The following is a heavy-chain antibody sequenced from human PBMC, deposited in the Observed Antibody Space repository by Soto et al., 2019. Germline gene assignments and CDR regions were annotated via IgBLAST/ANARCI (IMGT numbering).Heavy chain of an antibody. D-gene: IGHD3-22*01. CDR2: IYYSGST. V-gene: IGHV4-39*01. Sequence: QLQLQESGPGLVKPSETLSLTCTVSGGSISSSSYYWGWIRQPPGKGLEWIGSIYYSGSTYYNPSLKRRVTISVDTSKNQFSLKLSSVTAADTAVYYCARGVSSGCHDYWGQGTLVTVSS. J-gene: IGHJ4*02. CDR3: ARGVSSGCHDY. CDR1: GGSISSSSYY.